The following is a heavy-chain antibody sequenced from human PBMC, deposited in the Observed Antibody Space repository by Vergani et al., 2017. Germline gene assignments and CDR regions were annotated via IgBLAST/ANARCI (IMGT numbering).Heavy chain of an antibody. D-gene: IGHD5-24*01. J-gene: IGHJ4*02. CDR2: IKNTGDST. V-gene: IGHV3-23*01. Sequence: EVQLLQPGGAVVKPGGSLSLSCVASGFTFSSHAMSWVRQGHGKGLEWASSIKNTGDSTHYADSVKGRFTISRDNSKNTLYLQMNSLRVEDTAVNYCGRGSDNYNWGQGTLVTVSS. CDR3: GRGSDNYN. CDR1: GFTFSSHA.